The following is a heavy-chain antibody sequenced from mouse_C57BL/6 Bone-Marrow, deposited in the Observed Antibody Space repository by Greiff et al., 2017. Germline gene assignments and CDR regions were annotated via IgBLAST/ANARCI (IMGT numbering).Heavy chain of an antibody. V-gene: IGHV1-61*01. D-gene: IGHD2-5*01. CDR1: GYTFTSYW. CDR3: ARRAYYSNYVRFDY. CDR2: IYPSDSET. J-gene: IGHJ2*01. Sequence: QVQLQQPGAELVRPGSSVKLSCKASGYTFTSYWMDWVKQRPGQGLEWIGNIYPSDSETHYNQKFKDKATLTVDKSSSTAYMQLSSLTSEDSAVYYCARRAYYSNYVRFDYWGQGTTLTVSS.